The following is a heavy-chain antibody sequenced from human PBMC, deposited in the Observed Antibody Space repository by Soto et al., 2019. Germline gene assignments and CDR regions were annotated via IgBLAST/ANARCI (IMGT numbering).Heavy chain of an antibody. CDR3: ARHLVRGAYDAFDI. V-gene: IGHV5-51*01. J-gene: IGHJ3*02. D-gene: IGHD3-10*01. CDR1: GYSFPSYW. CDR2: IYLGDSET. Sequence: GESLKISCKGSGYSFPSYWIGWVRQMPGKGLEWIGIIYLGDSETRYSPSFQGQVTTSADKSISTAYLQWSSLKASDTAMYYCARHLVRGAYDAFDIWGQGTMVTVSS.